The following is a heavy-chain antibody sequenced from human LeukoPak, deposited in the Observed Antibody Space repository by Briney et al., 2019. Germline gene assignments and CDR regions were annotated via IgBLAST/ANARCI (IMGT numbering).Heavy chain of an antibody. V-gene: IGHV3-74*01. J-gene: IGHJ4*02. CDR2: INTDGSST. CDR3: ARDHYGGNSDY. D-gene: IGHD4-23*01. CDR1: GFTFSSYW. Sequence: GGSLRLSCAASGFTFSSYWMHWVRQAPGKGLLWVSSINTDGSSTYYADSVKGRFTISRDYAKNTLYLQMNSLRAEDTAVYYCARDHYGGNSDYWGQGTLVTVSS.